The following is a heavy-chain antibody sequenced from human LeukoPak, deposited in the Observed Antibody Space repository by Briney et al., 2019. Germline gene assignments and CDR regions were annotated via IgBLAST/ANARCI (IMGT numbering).Heavy chain of an antibody. V-gene: IGHV1-69*13. CDR3: ARTTYSSSDDDAFDI. Sequence: ASVKVSFKASGGTFSIYAISWVRQAPGQGLGWMGGIIPIFGTANYAQKFQGRVTITADESTSTAYMELRSLRSEDTAVYYCARTTYSSSDDDAFDIWGQGTMVTVSS. CDR2: IIPIFGTA. D-gene: IGHD6-6*01. CDR1: GGTFSIYA. J-gene: IGHJ3*02.